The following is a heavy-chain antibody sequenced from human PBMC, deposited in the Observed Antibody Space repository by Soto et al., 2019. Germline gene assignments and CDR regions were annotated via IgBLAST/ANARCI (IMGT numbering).Heavy chain of an antibody. D-gene: IGHD2-15*01. V-gene: IGHV5-10-1*01. J-gene: IGHJ6*02. CDR1: GYSFTSYW. CDR3: ARLGYCSGGSCYYYGMDV. CDR2: IDPSDSYT. Sequence: GESLKISCKGSGYSFTSYWISWVRQMPGKGLEWMGRIDPSDSYTNYIPSFQGHVTISADKSISTAYLQWSSLKASDTAMYYRARLGYCSGGSCYYYGMDVWGQGTTVTVSS.